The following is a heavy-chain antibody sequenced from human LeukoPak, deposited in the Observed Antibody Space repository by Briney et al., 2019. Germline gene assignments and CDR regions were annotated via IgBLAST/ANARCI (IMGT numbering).Heavy chain of an antibody. J-gene: IGHJ4*02. D-gene: IGHD2-2*01. CDR1: GFTFSNAW. CDR3: TTSYCSSTSCFPEFDY. V-gene: IGHV3-15*01. CDR2: IKSKTDGGTT. Sequence: NPGGSQRLSCAASGFTFSNAWMSWVRQAPGKGLEWVGRIKSKTDGGTTDYAAPVKGRFTISRDDSKNTLYLQMNSLKTEDTAVYYCTTSYCSSTSCFPEFDYWGQGTLVTVSS.